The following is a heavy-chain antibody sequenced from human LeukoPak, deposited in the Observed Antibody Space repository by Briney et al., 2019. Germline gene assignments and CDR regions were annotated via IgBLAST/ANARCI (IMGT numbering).Heavy chain of an antibody. V-gene: IGHV3-48*01. CDR3: ARVSYDSIDY. CDR2: ISSTSSTI. D-gene: IGHD3-22*01. J-gene: IGHJ4*02. Sequence: GGSLRLSCAASGFTFSSYSINWVRQAPGKGLEWVSYISSTSSTIHYADSVKGRFTISRDNAKNSLYLQMNSLRADDTAVYYCARVSYDSIDYWGQGTLVTVSS. CDR1: GFTFSSYS.